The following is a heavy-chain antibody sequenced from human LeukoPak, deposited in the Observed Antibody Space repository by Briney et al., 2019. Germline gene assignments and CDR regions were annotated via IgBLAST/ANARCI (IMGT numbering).Heavy chain of an antibody. Sequence: PGRSLRLSCAASGFTFDDYAMHWVRQAPGKGLEWVSGISWNSGTIGYADSVKGRFTISRDNAKNSLYLQMNSLRAEDTAVYYCARDRGYSYGGSHFDYWGQGTLVTVSS. D-gene: IGHD5-18*01. CDR1: GFTFDDYA. J-gene: IGHJ4*02. CDR3: ARDRGYSYGGSHFDY. CDR2: ISWNSGTI. V-gene: IGHV3-9*01.